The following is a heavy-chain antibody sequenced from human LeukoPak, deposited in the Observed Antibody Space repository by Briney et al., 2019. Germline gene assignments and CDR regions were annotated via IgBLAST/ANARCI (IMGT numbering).Heavy chain of an antibody. V-gene: IGHV3-20*04. CDR2: INWNGGST. D-gene: IGHD2-2*02. Sequence: GGSLRLSCAASGFTFDDYGMSWVRKVPGKGLEWVSAINWNGGSTGDADSVRGRFTISRGNAKNSLYLQMNSLRAEDTALYYCARCSRSSTDCYSAFDIWGQGTMVTVSS. CDR1: GFTFDDYG. CDR3: ARCSRSSTDCYSAFDI. J-gene: IGHJ3*02.